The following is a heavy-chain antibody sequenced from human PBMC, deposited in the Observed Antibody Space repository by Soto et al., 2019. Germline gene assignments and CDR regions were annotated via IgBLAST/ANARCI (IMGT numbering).Heavy chain of an antibody. Sequence: EVQLLESGGGLVQPGGSLRLSCAASGFTFSSYAMSWVRQAPGKGLEWVSAISGSGGSTYYADSVKGRFTISRDNSKNTLYLQMNSLRAEVTDVYYCAMIWGSYRRFDYWGQGTLVTVSS. D-gene: IGHD3-16*02. CDR1: GFTFSSYA. J-gene: IGHJ4*02. V-gene: IGHV3-23*01. CDR3: AMIWGSYRRFDY. CDR2: ISGSGGST.